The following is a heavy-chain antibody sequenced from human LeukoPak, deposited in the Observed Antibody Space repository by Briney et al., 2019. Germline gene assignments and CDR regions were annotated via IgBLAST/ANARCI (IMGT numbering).Heavy chain of an antibody. CDR2: ITATGDAA. CDR3: AGDRNSDWYSPLDY. Sequence: GGSLRLSCVASGFTLTKCAMSWIRQPPGKGLEWVAIITATGDAAYYADSVKGRFTISRDDSRNTVYMQMDSLRAEDTAIYYCAGDRNSDWYSPLDYWGQGSQVTVSP. J-gene: IGHJ4*02. CDR1: GFTLTKCA. D-gene: IGHD6-19*01. V-gene: IGHV3-23*01.